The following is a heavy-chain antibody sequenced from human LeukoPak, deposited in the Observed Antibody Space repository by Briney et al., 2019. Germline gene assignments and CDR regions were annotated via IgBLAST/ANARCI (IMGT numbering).Heavy chain of an antibody. J-gene: IGHJ5*02. CDR3: ARVRISGGYCSGGSCFSFDP. CDR1: GGSISSYY. Sequence: SETLSLTCTVSGGSISSYYWSWIRQPPGKGLGWIGYIYYSGSTNYNPSLKSRVTISVDTSKNQFSLKLSSVTAADTAVYYCARVRISGGYCSGGSCFSFDPWGQGTLVTVSS. D-gene: IGHD2-15*01. V-gene: IGHV4-59*01. CDR2: IYYSGST.